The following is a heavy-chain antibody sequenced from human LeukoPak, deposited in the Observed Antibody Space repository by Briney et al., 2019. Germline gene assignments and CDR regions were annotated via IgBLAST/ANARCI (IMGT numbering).Heavy chain of an antibody. Sequence: GGSLRLSCAASGFTFSSYEMNWVRQAPGKGLEWVSYISSSGSTIYYADSVKGRFTISRDNAKNSAYLQMNSLRGEDTAVYYCVRGAGTGWRFDYWGQGTLVTVSS. V-gene: IGHV3-48*03. CDR1: GFTFSSYE. D-gene: IGHD6-19*01. CDR3: VRGAGTGWRFDY. CDR2: ISSSGSTI. J-gene: IGHJ4*02.